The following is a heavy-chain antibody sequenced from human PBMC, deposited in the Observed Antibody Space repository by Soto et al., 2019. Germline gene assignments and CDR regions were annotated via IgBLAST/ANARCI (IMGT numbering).Heavy chain of an antibody. CDR3: ARSMDVILTVVDRDEYFDS. Sequence: QVQLQESGPGLVKPSETLSLTCTVSGGSISSLHWSWIRQPPGKGLEWIGYIHYSGSTNYNPSLESRVTISVDTSKNQFSLKLSSVTAADTAVYYCARSMDVILTVVDRDEYFDSWGQGTLVTVSS. CDR1: GGSISSLH. CDR2: IHYSGST. J-gene: IGHJ4*02. D-gene: IGHD2-15*01. V-gene: IGHV4-59*01.